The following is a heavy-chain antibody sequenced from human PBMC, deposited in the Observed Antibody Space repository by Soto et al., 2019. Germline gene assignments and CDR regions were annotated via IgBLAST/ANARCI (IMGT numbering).Heavy chain of an antibody. CDR3: ARDPKSGNQKLYFDY. CDR1: GFSFRSYS. CDR2: VSGSGNTQ. D-gene: IGHD1-26*01. J-gene: IGHJ4*02. V-gene: IGHV3-48*02. Sequence: GGSLRLSCVASGFSFRSYSMNWVRQAPGKGPEWVAYVSGSGNTQYYADSGKGRFTISRDNAKQSLYLQLNSLRDEDTAVYYCARDPKSGNQKLYFDYWGQGALVTVSS.